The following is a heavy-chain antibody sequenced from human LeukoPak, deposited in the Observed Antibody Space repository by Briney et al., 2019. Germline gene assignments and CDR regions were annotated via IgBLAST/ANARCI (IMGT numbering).Heavy chain of an antibody. J-gene: IGHJ6*04. V-gene: IGHV3-64D*06. Sequence: PGGSLRLSCSASVFTFSSYAMHWVRPAPGRGLEYVSPISSNGGSTYYADSVTGRFTISRDNSKNTLYLQMSSLRAEDTAVYYCVKVGISGASYYYGMDVWGKGNTVTVSS. D-gene: IGHD3-10*01. CDR2: ISSNGGST. CDR3: VKVGISGASYYYGMDV. CDR1: VFTFSSYA.